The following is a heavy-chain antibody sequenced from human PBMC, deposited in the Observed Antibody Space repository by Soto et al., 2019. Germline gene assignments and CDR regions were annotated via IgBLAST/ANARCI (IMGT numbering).Heavy chain of an antibody. Sequence: QVQLVQSGAEVKKPGPSVKVSCKASGGAFSDYAFSWVRQAPGQGLEWLGGIMPIFRAPDYAQKFQGRVTITADEFTRTAYMEMNSLRSEDTAVYYCASWLKGPDIGNYYYGMDVWGQGTTGTVS. J-gene: IGHJ6*02. CDR1: GGAFSDYA. CDR3: ASWLKGPDIGNYYYGMDV. V-gene: IGHV1-69*12. CDR2: IMPIFRAP. D-gene: IGHD2-15*01.